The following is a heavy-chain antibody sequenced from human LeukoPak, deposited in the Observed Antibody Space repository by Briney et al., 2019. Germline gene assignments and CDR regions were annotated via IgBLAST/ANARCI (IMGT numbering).Heavy chain of an antibody. CDR2: IYSGGSK. D-gene: IGHD3-10*01. Sequence: GGSLRLSCAASGFTVSSNYMSWVRQAPGKGLEWVSVIYSGGSKYYADSVKGRFTISRDNSKNTLYLQMNSLRAEDTAVYYCAREKISRAGLKRNYNYFGMDVWGQGTTVTVSS. J-gene: IGHJ6*02. CDR1: GFTVSSNY. CDR3: AREKISRAGLKRNYNYFGMDV. V-gene: IGHV3-53*01.